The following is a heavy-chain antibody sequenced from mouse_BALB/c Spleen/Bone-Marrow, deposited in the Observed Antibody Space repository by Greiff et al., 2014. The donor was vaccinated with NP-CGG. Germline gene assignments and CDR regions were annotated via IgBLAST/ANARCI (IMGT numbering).Heavy chain of an antibody. V-gene: IGHV6-6*02. CDR3: TTGFAY. CDR1: GFTFSNYW. Sequence: EVNVVESGGGLVQPGGSMKLSCVASGFTFSNYWMNWVRQSPEKGLDWVAEVRLKSNNYATHYAESVKGRFTISRDDSKSSVYLQMNNLRAEDTGIYYCTTGFAYWGQGTLVTVSA. J-gene: IGHJ3*01. CDR2: VRLKSNNYAT.